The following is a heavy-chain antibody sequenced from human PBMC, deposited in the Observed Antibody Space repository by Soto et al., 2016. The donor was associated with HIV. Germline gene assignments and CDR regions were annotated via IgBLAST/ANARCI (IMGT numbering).Heavy chain of an antibody. CDR2: ISGSGGST. J-gene: IGHJ4*02. CDR3: AKGLYYGSAEFDY. CDR1: GFTLSSYA. Sequence: VQLLESGGGLVQPGGSLRLSCAASGFTLSSYAMSWVRQAPGKGLEWVSAISGSGGSTYHADSVKGRFTISRDNSENTLYLQMNSLRAEDTAVYYCAKGLYYGSAEFDYWGQGTLVTVSS. V-gene: IGHV3-23*01. D-gene: IGHD3-10*01.